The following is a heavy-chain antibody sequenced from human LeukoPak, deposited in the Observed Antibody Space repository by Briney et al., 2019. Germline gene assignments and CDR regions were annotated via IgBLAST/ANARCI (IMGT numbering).Heavy chain of an antibody. CDR3: ARAVYSGNYHVGESDY. J-gene: IGHJ4*02. CDR2: ISSSSNHI. D-gene: IGHD1-26*01. Sequence: GGSLRLSCAASGFTFNTYTMNWVRQAPGKGLEWVSSISSSSNHIYYADSVKGRFTISRDNAANSLYLQMNSLRAEDTAMYYCARAVYSGNYHVGESDYWGQGTLVTVSS. V-gene: IGHV3-21*04. CDR1: GFTFNTYT.